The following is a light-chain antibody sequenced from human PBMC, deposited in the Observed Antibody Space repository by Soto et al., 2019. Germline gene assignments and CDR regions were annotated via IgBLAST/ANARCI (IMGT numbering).Light chain of an antibody. CDR1: TRDIAGYNY. V-gene: IGLV2-14*01. CDR2: QVT. Sequence: QSALTQPASVSGSLGQSITISCTGTTRDIAGYNYISWYQQLPGKAPKLMIYQVTIRPSGISNRFSGSKSGNTASLTISGLQAEDEADYYFTSFSSSTSLYVFGTGTKLTVL. CDR3: TSFSSSTSLYV. J-gene: IGLJ1*01.